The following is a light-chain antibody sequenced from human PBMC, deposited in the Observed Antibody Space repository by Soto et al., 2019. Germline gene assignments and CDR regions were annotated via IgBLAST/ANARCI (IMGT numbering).Light chain of an antibody. CDR2: EVS. CDR1: SSDVGFYNY. J-gene: IGLJ3*02. Sequence: QSALTQPASVSGSPGQSITISCTGTSSDVGFYNYVSWYRQHPGKAPQLMVYEVSNRPSGVSNRFSGSKSGNTASLTISGLQAEDEANYYCSSYTATSTWVFGGGTKLTVL. CDR3: SSYTATSTWV. V-gene: IGLV2-14*01.